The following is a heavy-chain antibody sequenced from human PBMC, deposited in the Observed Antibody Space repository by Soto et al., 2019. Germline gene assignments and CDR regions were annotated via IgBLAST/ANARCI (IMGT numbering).Heavy chain of an antibody. CDR2: IKQDGSEK. CDR3: TQDSNDYYYYYMDV. D-gene: IGHD4-4*01. CDR1: GFTFSSYW. J-gene: IGHJ6*03. Sequence: GGSLRLSCAASGFTFSSYWMSWVRQAPGKGLEWVANIKQDGSEKYYVDSVKGRFTISRDNAKNSLYLQMNSLRAEDTAVYYCTQDSNDYYYYYMDVWGKGTTVTVSS. V-gene: IGHV3-7*01.